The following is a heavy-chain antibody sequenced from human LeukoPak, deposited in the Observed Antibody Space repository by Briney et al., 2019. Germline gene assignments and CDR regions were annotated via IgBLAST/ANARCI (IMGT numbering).Heavy chain of an antibody. D-gene: IGHD6-6*01. CDR3: ARIAARSIDY. V-gene: IGHV4-31*03. J-gene: IGHJ4*02. Sequence: SQTLSLTCTVSGGSISSGGYYWSWIPQHPGKGLEWIGYIYYSGSTYYNPSLKSRVTISVDTSKNQFSLKLSSVTAADTAVYYCARIAARSIDYWGQGTLVTVSS. CDR2: IYYSGST. CDR1: GGSISSGGYY.